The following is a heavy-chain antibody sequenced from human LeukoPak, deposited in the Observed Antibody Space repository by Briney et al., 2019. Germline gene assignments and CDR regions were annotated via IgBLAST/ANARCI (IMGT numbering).Heavy chain of an antibody. CDR2: IKQDGSEK. CDR3: ARDIPRYYYGSGVDY. CDR1: GFTFSSYW. Sequence: GGSLRHSCAASGFTFSSYWMSWVRQAPGKGLEWVANIKQDGSEKYYVDSVKGRFTISRDNAKNSLYLQMNSLRAEDTAVYYCARDIPRYYYGSGVDYWGQGTLVTVSS. D-gene: IGHD3-10*01. J-gene: IGHJ4*02. V-gene: IGHV3-7*01.